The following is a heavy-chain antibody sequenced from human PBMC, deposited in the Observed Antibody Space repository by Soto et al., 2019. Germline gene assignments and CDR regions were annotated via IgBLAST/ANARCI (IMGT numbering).Heavy chain of an antibody. CDR2: MNPNSGNT. J-gene: IGHJ4*02. V-gene: IGHV1-8*01. Sequence: QVQLVQSGAEVKKPGASVKVSCKASGYTFTSYDINWVRQATGQGLEWMGWMNPNSGNTGYAQKLQGRGTMTRNTSISTAYMELSSLRSEDTAVYYCAREHSSSWRFDYWGQGTLVTVSS. CDR1: GYTFTSYD. D-gene: IGHD6-13*01. CDR3: AREHSSSWRFDY.